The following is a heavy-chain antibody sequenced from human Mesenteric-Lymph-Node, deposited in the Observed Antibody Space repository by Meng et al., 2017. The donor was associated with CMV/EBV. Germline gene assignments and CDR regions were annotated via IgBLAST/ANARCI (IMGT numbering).Heavy chain of an antibody. CDR3: ARGGTYYDFWSGYYYYGMDV. J-gene: IGHJ6*02. Sequence: SVKVSCKASSGTFSKYAINWVRQAPGQGLEWMGGIIPIPGTANYAQKFQGRVTITADTSTSTAYMELRSLRSDDTAVYYCARGGTYYDFWSGYYYYGMDVWGQGTTVTVSS. D-gene: IGHD3-3*01. CDR2: IIPIPGTA. V-gene: IGHV1-69*10. CDR1: SGTFSKYA.